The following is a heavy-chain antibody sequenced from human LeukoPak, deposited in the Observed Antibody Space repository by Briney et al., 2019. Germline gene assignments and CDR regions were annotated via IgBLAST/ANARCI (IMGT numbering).Heavy chain of an antibody. D-gene: IGHD6-19*01. V-gene: IGHV3-43*02. CDR1: GFTFDDYA. CDR2: ISGDGGST. Sequence: GGSLRLSCAASGFTFDDYAMHWVRQAPGKGLEWVSLISGDGGSTYYADSVNGRFTITKDNNKHSLFLKMNSLRTEDTALYYCAKDISSGWYGGGAFDIWGQGTMVTVSS. J-gene: IGHJ3*02. CDR3: AKDISSGWYGGGAFDI.